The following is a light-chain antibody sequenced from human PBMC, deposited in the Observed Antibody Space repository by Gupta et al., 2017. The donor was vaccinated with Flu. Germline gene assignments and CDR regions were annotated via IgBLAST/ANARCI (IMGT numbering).Light chain of an antibody. V-gene: IGKV1-27*01. J-gene: IGKJ1*01. CDR1: QGIYNF. CDR3: QLYDIAPWT. CDR2: AAS. Sequence: DIKMTQSPASLSASVGDKVTHTCWASQGIYNFLAWYQQKPGKVPQLLISAASTLQSGVPCRFSGSGSVTDFTLTISMLHPEDVATYFCQLYDIAPWTFGQVTMVEIK.